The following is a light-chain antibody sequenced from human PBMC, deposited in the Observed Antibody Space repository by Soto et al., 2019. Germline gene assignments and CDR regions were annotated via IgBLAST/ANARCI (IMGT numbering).Light chain of an antibody. Sequence: QSALTQPASVSGSPGQSITISCTETRSNLVSWYQEHPGEAPKLLIYEVTKRPSGVSNRFSGSQLGNTASLTISGLQPEDEADYYCCSYVHPYTLVFGGVTKLTVL. CDR1: RSNL. CDR3: CSYVHPYTLV. V-gene: IGLV2-23*02. J-gene: IGLJ3*02. CDR2: EVT.